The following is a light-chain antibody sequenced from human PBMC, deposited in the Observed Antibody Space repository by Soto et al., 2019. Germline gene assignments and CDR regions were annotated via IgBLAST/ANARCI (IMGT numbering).Light chain of an antibody. Sequence: QSVLTQPPSASGTPGQRVTISCSGSSSNIGSNTVNWYQQLPGTAPKLLIYSNNQRPSGVPDRFSGSKSGTSASLAISGLQSEDEADYYCAACDDSLNADYVFGTGTKVTVL. J-gene: IGLJ1*01. CDR3: AACDDSLNADYV. CDR2: SNN. CDR1: SSNIGSNT. V-gene: IGLV1-44*01.